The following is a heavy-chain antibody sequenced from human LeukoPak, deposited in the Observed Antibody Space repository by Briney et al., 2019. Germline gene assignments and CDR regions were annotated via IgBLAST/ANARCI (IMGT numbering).Heavy chain of an antibody. V-gene: IGHV4-59*08. CDR1: GGSISSYY. CDR2: IYYSGST. Sequence: SETLSLTCTVSGGSISSYYWSWIRQPPGKGLGWIGYIYYSGSTNYNPSLKSRVTISVDTSKNQFSLKLSSVTAADTAVYYCARLRSYYDSSGYPALDYWGQGTLVTVSS. CDR3: ARLRSYYDSSGYPALDY. J-gene: IGHJ4*02. D-gene: IGHD3-22*01.